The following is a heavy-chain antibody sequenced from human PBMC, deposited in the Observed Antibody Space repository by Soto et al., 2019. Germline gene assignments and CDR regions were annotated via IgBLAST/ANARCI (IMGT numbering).Heavy chain of an antibody. J-gene: IGHJ6*02. V-gene: IGHV1-18*01. CDR2: ISGYNANT. CDR1: DNTFTSYG. CDR3: AATGGHYFGLDV. D-gene: IGHD2-8*02. Sequence: QAQLVQSGSEVKRPGASVKVSCRCSDNTFTSYGINWVRQAPGQGLEWLGWISGYNANTKDAQKFQDRVTMTADTSTRTAYLEVRSLTSDDSGIYFCAATGGHYFGLDVWGQGTTVTVSS.